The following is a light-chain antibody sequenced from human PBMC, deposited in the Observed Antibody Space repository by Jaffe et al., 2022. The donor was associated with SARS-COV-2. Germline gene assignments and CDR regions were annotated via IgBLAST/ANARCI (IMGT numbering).Light chain of an antibody. CDR2: SVS. CDR1: QSVDDY. V-gene: IGKV1-39*01. J-gene: IGKJ3*01. CDR3: QQSYNIPRT. Sequence: DIQMTQSPSSLSASVGDRVTITCRASQSVDDYLNWYQQKPGKAPQLLVYSVSSLQSDVPSRFSGSGSGTDFTLTISSLQPEDFGIYYCQQSYNIPRTFGPGTRVDLK.